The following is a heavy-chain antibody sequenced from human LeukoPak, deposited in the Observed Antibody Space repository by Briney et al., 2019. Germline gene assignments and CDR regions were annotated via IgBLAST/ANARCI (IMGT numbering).Heavy chain of an antibody. Sequence: VGSLRLSCAASGFTFSSYSIDGVREAPGEGLEWLSYISSSSSTIYFADSVKGRFTISRDNAKNSEYLHMNSLRAEDTAVYYCARVWSSGYTKDYWGQGTLVTVS. CDR2: ISSSSSTI. V-gene: IGHV3-48*04. J-gene: IGHJ4*02. CDR3: ARVWSSGYTKDY. D-gene: IGHD3-22*01. CDR1: GFTFSSYS.